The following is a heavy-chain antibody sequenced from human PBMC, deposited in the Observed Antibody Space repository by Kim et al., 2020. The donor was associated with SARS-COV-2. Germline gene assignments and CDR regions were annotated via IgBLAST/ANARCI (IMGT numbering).Heavy chain of an antibody. CDR2: IKQDGSEK. J-gene: IGHJ4*02. CDR1: GFTFSSYW. D-gene: IGHD2-2*01. Sequence: GGSLRLSCAASGFTFSSYWMSWVRQAPGKGLEWVANIKQDGSEKYYVDSVKGRFTISRDNAKNSLYLQMNSLRAEDTAVYYCARVTQDIVVVPAAIFDYWGQGTLVTVSS. V-gene: IGHV3-7*01. CDR3: ARVTQDIVVVPAAIFDY.